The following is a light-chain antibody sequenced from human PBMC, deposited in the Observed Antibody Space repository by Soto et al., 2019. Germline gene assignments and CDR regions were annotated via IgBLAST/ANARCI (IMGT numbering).Light chain of an antibody. CDR2: TTS. J-gene: IGKJ5*01. V-gene: IGKV1-39*01. Sequence: DIQMTQSPSSLSASVGDRVTITCRTGQSVGVYVNWYQEKPGRVPKLLIHTTSSLLSGVPSRFSGSGSGTEFTLTISSLQPEDFATYYCQQYYSTPTFGQGTRLEIK. CDR1: QSVGVY. CDR3: QQYYSTPT.